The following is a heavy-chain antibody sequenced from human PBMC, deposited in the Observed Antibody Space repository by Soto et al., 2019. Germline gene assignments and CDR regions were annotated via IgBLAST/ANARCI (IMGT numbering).Heavy chain of an antibody. D-gene: IGHD3-10*01. V-gene: IGHV1-18*01. CDR2: ISAYNGNT. CDR1: GYTFTSYG. J-gene: IGHJ6*02. CDR3: ARSSGITMVRGVIKYYYGMDV. Sequence: APVKVSCKASGYTFTSYGISWVRQAPGQGLEWMGWISAYNGNTNYAQKLQGRVTMTTDTSTSTAYMELRSLRSDDTAVYYCARSSGITMVRGVIKYYYGMDVWGQGTTVTVSS.